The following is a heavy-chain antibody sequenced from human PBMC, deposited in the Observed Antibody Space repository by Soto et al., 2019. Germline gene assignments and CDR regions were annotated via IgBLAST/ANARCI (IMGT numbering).Heavy chain of an antibody. D-gene: IGHD2-2*01. CDR2: ISYDGSNK. CDR1: GFTFSNYA. Sequence: PGGSLRLSCAASGFTFSNYAMHWVRQAPGKGLEWVAVISYDGSNKYYADSVKGRFTISRDNSKNTLYLQMNSLRAEDTAVYYCARETRTAYYYYGMDVWGQGTTVTVSS. V-gene: IGHV3-30-3*01. J-gene: IGHJ6*01. CDR3: ARETRTAYYYYGMDV.